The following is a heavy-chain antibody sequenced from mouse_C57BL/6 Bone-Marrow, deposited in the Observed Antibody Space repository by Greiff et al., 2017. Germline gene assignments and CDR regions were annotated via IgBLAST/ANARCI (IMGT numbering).Heavy chain of an antibody. Sequence: QVQLQQSGAELMKPGASVKLSCKATGYTFTGYWIEWVKQRPGHGLEWIGEILPGSGSTNYNEEFKGKATFTADTSSNTAYMQLSSLTTEDSAIYYCASIAYWGQGTLVTVSA. CDR1: GYTFTGYW. CDR2: ILPGSGST. V-gene: IGHV1-9*01. J-gene: IGHJ3*01. CDR3: ASIAY.